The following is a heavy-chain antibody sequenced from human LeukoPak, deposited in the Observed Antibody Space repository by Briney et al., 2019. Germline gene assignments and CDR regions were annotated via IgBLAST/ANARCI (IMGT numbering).Heavy chain of an antibody. CDR1: GFTFSRHA. V-gene: IGHV3-23*01. CDR3: ANEEVPNDY. J-gene: IGHJ4*02. CDR2: IDIGGDIT. Sequence: PGGSLRLSCVVSGFTFSRHAVTWVRQAPGKGLEWVSAIDIGGDITFYADSVQGRFIISRDNSKNTVYLQMNSLRVEDTAVYYCANEEVPNDYWGQGTLVTVSS. D-gene: IGHD4/OR15-4a*01.